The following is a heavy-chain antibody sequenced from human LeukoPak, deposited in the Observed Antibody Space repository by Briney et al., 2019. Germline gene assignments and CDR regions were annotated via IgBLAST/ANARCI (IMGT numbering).Heavy chain of an antibody. CDR1: GFTFSSYE. D-gene: IGHD6-6*01. V-gene: IGHV3-48*03. Sequence: GGSLRLSCAASGFTFSSYEMNWVRQAPGKGLEWVSYISSSGSTIYYADSVKGRFTISRDNAKSSLYLQMNSLRAEDTAVYYCARAGQSEYSSSSSYYYYMDVWGKGTTVTVSS. J-gene: IGHJ6*03. CDR3: ARAGQSEYSSSSSYYYYMDV. CDR2: ISSSGSTI.